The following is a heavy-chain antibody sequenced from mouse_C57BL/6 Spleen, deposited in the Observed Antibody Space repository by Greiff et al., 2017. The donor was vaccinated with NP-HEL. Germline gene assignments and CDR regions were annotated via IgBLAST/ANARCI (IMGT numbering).Heavy chain of an antibody. J-gene: IGHJ1*03. CDR3: AREGIYYDYHRYFDV. CDR1: GYTFTDYY. Sequence: EVQLQQSGPELVKPGASVKISCKASGYTFTDYYMNWVKQSHGKSLEWIGDINPNNGGTSYNQKFKGKATLTVDKSSSTAYMELRSLTSEDSAVYYCAREGIYYDYHRYFDVWGTGTTVTVSS. V-gene: IGHV1-26*01. D-gene: IGHD2-4*01. CDR2: INPNNGGT.